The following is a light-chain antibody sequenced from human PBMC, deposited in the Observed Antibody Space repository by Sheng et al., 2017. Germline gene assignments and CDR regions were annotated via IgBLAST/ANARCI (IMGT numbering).Light chain of an antibody. CDR3: QKYNIVPFT. Sequence: DIQMTQSPSTLSASVGDRVTITCRASQSISSWLAWYQQKPGKAPKLLIYKASSLESGVPSRFSGSGSGDRNSLSPSAACQPEDVATYFCQKYNIVPFTFGPGTKVDIK. CDR1: QSISSW. CDR2: KAS. J-gene: IGKJ3*01. V-gene: IGKV1-5*03.